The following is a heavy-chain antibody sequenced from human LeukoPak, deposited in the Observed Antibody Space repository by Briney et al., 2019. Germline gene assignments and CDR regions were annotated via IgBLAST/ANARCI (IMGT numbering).Heavy chain of an antibody. D-gene: IGHD2-2*01. CDR2: IIPIFGTA. J-gene: IGHJ4*02. CDR1: GGTFSSYA. Sequence: SVKVSCKASGGTFSSYAISWVRQAPGQGLEWMGGIIPIFGTANYAQKFQGRVTITADESTSTAYMELSSLRSEDTAVYYCAKPVGYCSSTSCSEYYFDYWGQGTLVTVSS. CDR3: AKPVGYCSSTSCSEYYFDY. V-gene: IGHV1-69*13.